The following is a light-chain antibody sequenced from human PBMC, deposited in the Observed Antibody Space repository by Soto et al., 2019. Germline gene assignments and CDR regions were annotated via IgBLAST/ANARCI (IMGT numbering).Light chain of an antibody. J-gene: IGKJ4*01. V-gene: IGKV1-9*01. CDR3: QQVKSYPRT. Sequence: DIHLTQSPSSLSASVGDRVTITCRASQAITNNLAWYQQKPGNRPKLLIYEESTLHSGVPSRFSGRKVGTQFILTIDSLQPEDFATYYCQQVKSYPRTFGGGTKVEIK. CDR2: EES. CDR1: QAITNN.